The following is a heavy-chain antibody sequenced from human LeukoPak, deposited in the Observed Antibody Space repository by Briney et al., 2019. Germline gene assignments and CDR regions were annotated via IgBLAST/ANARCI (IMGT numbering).Heavy chain of an antibody. CDR3: ARGYSSSWAFDY. CDR1: GYIFTTYW. CDR2: IYPSDSDT. V-gene: IGHV5-51*01. Sequence: GESLKISCKASGYIFTTYWIGWVRQMPGKGLEWMGIIYPSDSDTRYNPSFQGQVTISADKSTSTTYLQLSRLEASDTAIYYCARGYSSSWAFDYWGQGTLVTVSS. D-gene: IGHD6-13*01. J-gene: IGHJ4*02.